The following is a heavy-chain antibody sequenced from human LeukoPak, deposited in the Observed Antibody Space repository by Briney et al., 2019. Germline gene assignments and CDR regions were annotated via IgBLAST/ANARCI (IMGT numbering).Heavy chain of an antibody. V-gene: IGHV1-69*13. CDR3: AGAPTRRWELLHFDY. J-gene: IGHJ4*02. D-gene: IGHD2-15*01. CDR1: GGTFSSYA. CDR2: IIPIFGTA. Sequence: SVKVFCKASGGTFSSYAISWVRQAPGQGLEWMGGIIPIFGTANYAQKFQGRVTITADESTSTAYMELSSLRSEDTAVYYCAGAPTRRWELLHFDYWGQGTLVTVSS.